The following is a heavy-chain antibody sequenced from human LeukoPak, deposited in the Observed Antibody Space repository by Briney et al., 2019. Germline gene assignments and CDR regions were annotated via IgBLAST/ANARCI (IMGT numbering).Heavy chain of an antibody. CDR1: GLAFSSYW. Sequence: PGGSLRLSCTASGLAFSSYWMHWVRQAPGKGLVWVSRIIGDGSGTNYADSVKGRFTISRDNAKNTLYLQMNSLRDEDTAVYYCAKNMRTPLLWFGELYFDYWGQGTLVTVSS. J-gene: IGHJ4*02. D-gene: IGHD3-10*01. CDR2: IIGDGSGT. CDR3: AKNMRTPLLWFGELYFDY. V-gene: IGHV3-74*01.